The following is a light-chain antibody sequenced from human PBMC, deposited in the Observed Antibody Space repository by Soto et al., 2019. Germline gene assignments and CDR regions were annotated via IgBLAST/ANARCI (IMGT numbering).Light chain of an antibody. V-gene: IGKV1-5*01. J-gene: IGKJ1*01. CDR1: QSISSW. Sequence: DIQMTQSPSTLSASVGDRVTITCRASQSISSWLAWYQQKPGKAPKLLIYDASSLESGVPSRFSGSGSGTEFNLTISRLQTDDFATYYCQQYNSYPETFGQGTKVDIK. CDR3: QQYNSYPET. CDR2: DAS.